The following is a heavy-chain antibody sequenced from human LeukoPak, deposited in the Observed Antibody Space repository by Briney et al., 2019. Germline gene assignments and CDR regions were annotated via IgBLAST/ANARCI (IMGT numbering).Heavy chain of an antibody. CDR3: ASWAVRYSGSKGAFDY. V-gene: IGHV4-34*01. D-gene: IGHD1-26*01. CDR2: INHSGST. J-gene: IGHJ4*02. CDR1: GGSFSGYY. Sequence: SETLSLTCAVYGGSFSGYYRSWIRQPPGMGLEWIGEINHSGSTNYNPSLKSRVTISVDTSKNQFSLKLSSVTAADTAVYYCASWAVRYSGSKGAFDYWGQGTLVTVSS.